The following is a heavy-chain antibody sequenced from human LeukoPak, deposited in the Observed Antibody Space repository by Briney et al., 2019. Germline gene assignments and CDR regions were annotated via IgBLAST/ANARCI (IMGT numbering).Heavy chain of an antibody. CDR2: IKSKTDGGTT. V-gene: IGHV3-15*01. Sequence: TGGTLRLSCAASGFTFSSYGMGWVRQAPGKGLEWVGRIKSKTDGGTTDYAAPVKGRFTISRDDSKNTLYLQMNSLKTEDTAVYYCTTVLAAPGSCSDYWGQGTLVTVSS. CDR3: TTVLAAPGSCSDY. CDR1: GFTFSSYG. J-gene: IGHJ4*02. D-gene: IGHD2-15*01.